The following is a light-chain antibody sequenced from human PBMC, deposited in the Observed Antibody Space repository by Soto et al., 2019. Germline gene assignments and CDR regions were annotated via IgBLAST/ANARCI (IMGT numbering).Light chain of an antibody. J-gene: IGKJ1*01. CDR3: QQYNNWPGT. Sequence: EIVMTQAPATLSVSPGERATLSCRASQSISSNVAWYQQKPGQAPRLLIYGAFNRATAIPARFSGSRSGTEFTLTISSLQSEDSAIYYCQQYNNWPGTFGLGTKVEVK. CDR1: QSISSN. V-gene: IGKV3-15*01. CDR2: GAF.